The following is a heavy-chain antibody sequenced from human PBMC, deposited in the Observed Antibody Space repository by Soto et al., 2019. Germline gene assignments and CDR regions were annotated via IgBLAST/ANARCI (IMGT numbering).Heavy chain of an antibody. Sequence: QVQLQESGPGLVKPSETLSLTCTVSGGSISSGGYYWSWIRRHPGKGLEWIGYIYYSGSTYYNPSLKSRVTISVDTSKNQFSLKLSSVTAADTGVYYCARSRSVGWFDPWGQGTLVTVSS. J-gene: IGHJ5*02. CDR3: ARSRSVGWFDP. CDR1: GGSISSGGYY. D-gene: IGHD3-10*01. CDR2: IYYSGST. V-gene: IGHV4-31*03.